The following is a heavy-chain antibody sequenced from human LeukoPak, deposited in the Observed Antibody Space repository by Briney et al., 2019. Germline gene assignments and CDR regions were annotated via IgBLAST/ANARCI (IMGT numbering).Heavy chain of an antibody. J-gene: IGHJ4*02. V-gene: IGHV1-2*02. Sequence: ASVKVSCKASGDTFSSYGINWVRQAPGQGLEWMGWINPNSGGTNYAQKFQGRVTMTRDTSISTAYMELSRLRSDDTAVYYCARVIGMGRGLDFDYWGQGTLVTVSS. D-gene: IGHD3-16*02. CDR2: INPNSGGT. CDR3: ARVIGMGRGLDFDY. CDR1: GDTFSSYG.